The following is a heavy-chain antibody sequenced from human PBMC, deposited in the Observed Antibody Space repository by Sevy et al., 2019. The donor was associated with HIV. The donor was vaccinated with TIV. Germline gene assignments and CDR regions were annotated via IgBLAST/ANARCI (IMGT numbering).Heavy chain of an antibody. V-gene: IGHV4-39*01. CDR2: IYYSGST. CDR3: ATVSSGGYSYYYYYGMDV. Sequence: SETLSLTCTVSGGSISSSSYYWGWIRQPPGKGLEWIGSIYYSGSTYYNPSLKSRVTISVDTSKNQFSLKLSSVTAADTAVYYCATVSSGGYSYYYYYGMDVWGQGTTVTVSS. J-gene: IGHJ6*02. CDR1: GGSISSSSYY. D-gene: IGHD5-18*01.